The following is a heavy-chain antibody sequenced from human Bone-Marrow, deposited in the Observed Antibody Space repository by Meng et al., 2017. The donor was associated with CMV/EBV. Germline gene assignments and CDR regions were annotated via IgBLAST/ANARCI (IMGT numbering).Heavy chain of an antibody. CDR1: GGSISSGGYY. CDR3: ARIQGGARKYYYYYGMDV. D-gene: IGHD3-16*01. Sequence: SCTVSGGSISSGGYYWSWIRQHPGKGLEWIGYIYYSGSTNYNPSLKSRVTISVDTSKNQFSLKLSSVTAADTAVYYCARIQGGARKYYYYYGMDVWGQGTTVTVSS. CDR2: IYYSGST. V-gene: IGHV4-31*02. J-gene: IGHJ6*02.